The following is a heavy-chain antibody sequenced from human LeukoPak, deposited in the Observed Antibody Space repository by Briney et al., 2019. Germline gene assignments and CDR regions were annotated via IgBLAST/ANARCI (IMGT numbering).Heavy chain of an antibody. CDR1: GYTFTSYG. Sequence: GASVKVSCKASGYTFTSYGISWVRQAPGQGLEWMGWISAYNGNTNYAQKLQGRVTMTTDTSTSTAYMELRSLRSDDTAVYYCARDLTRSYYDSSGYYYGYWGQGTLVTVSS. D-gene: IGHD3-22*01. CDR3: ARDLTRSYYDSSGYYYGY. CDR2: ISAYNGNT. J-gene: IGHJ4*02. V-gene: IGHV1-18*01.